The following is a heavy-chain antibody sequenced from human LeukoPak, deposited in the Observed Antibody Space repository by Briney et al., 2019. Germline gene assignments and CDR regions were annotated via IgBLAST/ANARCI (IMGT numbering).Heavy chain of an antibody. Sequence: GGSLRLSCAASGFTFNYCAMNWVRQAPGKGLEWVSGIRVNDETYYADSVKGRFTISRDNSENTLYLQMSGLRAGDTAVYYCAKGTGDMGYYFDYWGQGTLVTVSS. J-gene: IGHJ4*02. CDR3: AKGTGDMGYYFDY. CDR2: IRVNDET. D-gene: IGHD7-27*01. CDR1: GFTFNYCA. V-gene: IGHV3-23*01.